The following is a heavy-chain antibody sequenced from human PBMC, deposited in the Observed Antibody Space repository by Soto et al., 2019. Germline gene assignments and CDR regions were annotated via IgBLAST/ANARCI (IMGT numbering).Heavy chain of an antibody. CDR3: ARVYCSGGSCYSGLDAFDI. V-gene: IGHV3-7*01. J-gene: IGHJ3*02. D-gene: IGHD2-15*01. CDR1: GFTFSSYW. CDR2: IKQDGSEK. Sequence: EVQLVESGGGLVQPGGSLRLSCAASGFTFSSYWMSWVRQAPGKGLEWVANIKQDGSEKYYVDSVKDRFTISRDNAKSSLYLQMNSLRAEDTAVYYCARVYCSGGSCYSGLDAFDIWGQGTMVTVSS.